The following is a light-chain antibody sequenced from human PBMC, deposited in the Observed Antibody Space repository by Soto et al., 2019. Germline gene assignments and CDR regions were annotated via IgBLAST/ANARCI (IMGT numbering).Light chain of an antibody. V-gene: IGLV2-14*01. CDR3: RSDISRRTNVV. Sequence: QSALTQPASVSGSPGQSITISCTGTSSDVGGYNYVSWYQQHPGKAPKLMIYDVSNWPSGVSNRFSGSKSGNTASLTISGLQAEDEADYYFRSDISRRTNVVFGGGTKRTVL. CDR2: DVS. CDR1: SSDVGGYNY. J-gene: IGLJ2*01.